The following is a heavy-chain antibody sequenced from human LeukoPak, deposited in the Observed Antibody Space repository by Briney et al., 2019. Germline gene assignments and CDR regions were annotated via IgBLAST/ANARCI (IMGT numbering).Heavy chain of an antibody. J-gene: IGHJ4*02. CDR1: GFTFSSYW. D-gene: IGHD1-26*01. V-gene: IGHV3-7*01. Sequence: PGGSLRLSCAASGFTFSSYWMSWVRQAPGKGLEWVANIKQDGSEKYYVDSVRGRFTISRDNAKNSLYLQMNSLRAEDTAVYYCAKEVIVGVSFDYWGQGTLVTVSS. CDR3: AKEVIVGVSFDY. CDR2: IKQDGSEK.